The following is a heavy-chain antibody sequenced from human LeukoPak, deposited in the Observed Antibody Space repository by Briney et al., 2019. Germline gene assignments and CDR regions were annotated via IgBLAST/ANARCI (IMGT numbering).Heavy chain of an antibody. CDR1: GGSISSYY. Sequence: SETLSLTCTVSGGSISSYYWSWIRQPPGKGLEWIGYIYYSGSTNYNPSLKSRVTISVDTSKNQFSLKLSSVTAADTAVYYCASYDFWSGYPYWGQGTLVTVSS. CDR3: ASYDFWSGYPY. V-gene: IGHV4-59*08. CDR2: IYYSGST. D-gene: IGHD3-3*01. J-gene: IGHJ4*02.